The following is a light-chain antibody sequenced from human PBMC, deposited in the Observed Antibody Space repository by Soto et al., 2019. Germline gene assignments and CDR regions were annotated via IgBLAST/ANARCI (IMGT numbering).Light chain of an antibody. Sequence: IQLTQSPSSLSASVGHRLTISCRASRYIRSDLSWYQQRPGQPPKVLSYAASSLQSGVPSRFRGSGSGTDFTLSISSLQPEDFETYYCLQDYNYPWTFGQGTKVDIK. CDR3: LQDYNYPWT. CDR1: RYIRSD. CDR2: AAS. J-gene: IGKJ1*01. V-gene: IGKV1-6*01.